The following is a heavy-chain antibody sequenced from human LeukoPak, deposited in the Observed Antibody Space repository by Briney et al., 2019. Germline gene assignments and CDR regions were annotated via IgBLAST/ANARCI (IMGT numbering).Heavy chain of an antibody. CDR3: AGDLDGDTYLQETD. CDR2: IIPILGIA. V-gene: IGHV1-69*04. CDR1: GGTFSSYA. D-gene: IGHD4-4*01. Sequence: SVKVSCKASGGTFSSYAISWVRQAPGQGLEWMGRIIPILGIANYAQKFQGRVTITADKSTSTAHMELSSLRSEDTAVYYCAGDLDGDTYLQETDWGQGTLVTVSS. J-gene: IGHJ4*02.